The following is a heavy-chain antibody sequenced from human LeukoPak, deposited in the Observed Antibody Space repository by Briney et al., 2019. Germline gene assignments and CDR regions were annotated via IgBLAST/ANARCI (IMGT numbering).Heavy chain of an antibody. CDR1: GFTFRSYG. J-gene: IGHJ4*02. Sequence: GGSLRLSCAASGFTFRSYGMHWVRQAPGKGLEWVAVIWYDGSNKYYADSVKGRFTISRDNSENTLYLQMNSLRAEDTALYYCASDGIAVDRGIGYFDYWGQGALVTVSS. V-gene: IGHV3-33*01. CDR2: IWYDGSNK. CDR3: ASDGIAVDRGIGYFDY. D-gene: IGHD6-13*01.